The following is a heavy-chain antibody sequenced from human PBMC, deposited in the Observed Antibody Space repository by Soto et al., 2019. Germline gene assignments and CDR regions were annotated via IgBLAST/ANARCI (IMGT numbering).Heavy chain of an antibody. CDR1: GFTFRSYA. D-gene: IGHD6-13*01. CDR3: ARPRIADPNTPVDY. J-gene: IGHJ4*02. V-gene: IGHV3-30*04. CDR2: VSSEGHTK. Sequence: QVQLVESGGGVVQPGTSLRLSCTTSGFTFRSYAMHWVRQAPGKGLEWVAVVSSEGHTKFYAESVTGRFTISKDNSNNTVYLLMDIVGADDTAVYFCARPRIADPNTPVDYWGQGTLVTVSS.